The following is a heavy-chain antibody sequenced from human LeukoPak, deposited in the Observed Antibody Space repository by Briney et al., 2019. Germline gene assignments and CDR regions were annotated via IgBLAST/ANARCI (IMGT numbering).Heavy chain of an antibody. D-gene: IGHD1-26*01. Sequence: GGSLRLSCAASGFTFRSYWMSWVRQAPGKGLEWVASIKQDGSEMYYVDSMRGRFTISRDNAKSSLYLQMNTLRAEDTAVYYCARDVRQWEPNSWGQGTLVTVSS. CDR1: GFTFRSYW. V-gene: IGHV3-7*05. J-gene: IGHJ4*02. CDR3: ARDVRQWEPNS. CDR2: IKQDGSEM.